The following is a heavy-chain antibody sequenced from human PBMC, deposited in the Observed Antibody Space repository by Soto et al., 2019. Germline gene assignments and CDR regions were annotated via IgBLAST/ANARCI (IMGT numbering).Heavy chain of an antibody. Sequence: QVQLVESGGGVVQPGRSLRLSCAASGFTFSSYGMHWVRQAPGKGLEWVAVIWYDGSNKYYADSVKGRFTISRDNSKNTLYLQMNSLRAEDTAVYYCARVVVVVPAPYYGYGMDVWGQGTTVTVSS. J-gene: IGHJ6*02. D-gene: IGHD2-2*01. CDR3: ARVVVVVPAPYYGYGMDV. CDR1: GFTFSSYG. CDR2: IWYDGSNK. V-gene: IGHV3-33*01.